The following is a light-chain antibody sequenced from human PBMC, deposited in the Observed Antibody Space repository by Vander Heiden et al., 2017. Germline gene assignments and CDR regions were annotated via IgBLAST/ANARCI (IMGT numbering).Light chain of an antibody. CDR3: QQHDNPQWT. Sequence: DIQMTQSPSSLSASVGDRVTITCQASQDISNRLIWHQQKPGKAPKLLMYDASHLATGVPSRFSGGGSGTDFSFTISSLQPEDTGTYYCQQHDNPQWTFGQGTTVEVK. J-gene: IGKJ1*01. V-gene: IGKV1-33*01. CDR2: DAS. CDR1: QDISNR.